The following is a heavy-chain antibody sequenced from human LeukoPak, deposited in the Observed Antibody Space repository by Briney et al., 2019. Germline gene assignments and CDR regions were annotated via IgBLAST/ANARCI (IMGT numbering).Heavy chain of an antibody. CDR2: NNPNGGTT. CDR3: ARVRGGIIDY. CDR1: GYTFTIYY. D-gene: IGHD3-16*01. V-gene: IGHV1-46*01. J-gene: IGHJ4*02. Sequence: GASVTVSYTASGYTFTIYYMHGVRQAPGQGREWVGINNPNGGTTSYAEKFQGRVTMTRDMSTSTVYMELSSLRSEDTAVYYCARVRGGIIDYWDQGTLVTVST.